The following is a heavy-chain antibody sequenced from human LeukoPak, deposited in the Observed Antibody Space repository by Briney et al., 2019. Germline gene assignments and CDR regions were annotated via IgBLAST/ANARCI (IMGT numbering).Heavy chain of an antibody. Sequence: GGSLRLSCTASGFTFSSYWMSWVRQAPGKGLEWVGRIKPKTDGETTEYAAPVKDRFSISRDDSKSMMYLQMNSLKTEDTAVYYCITPLPYSAQGGQGTLVTVSS. V-gene: IGHV3-15*01. CDR2: IKPKTDGETT. D-gene: IGHD2-21*01. J-gene: IGHJ4*02. CDR3: ITPLPYSAQ. CDR1: GFTFSSYW.